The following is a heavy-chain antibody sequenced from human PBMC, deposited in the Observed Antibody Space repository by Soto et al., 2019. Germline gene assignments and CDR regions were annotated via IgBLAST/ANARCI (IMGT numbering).Heavy chain of an antibody. CDR3: AKEPWVVAAGVSYYYYVDV. CDR1: GYTFTSYA. D-gene: IGHD2-15*01. J-gene: IGHJ6*03. V-gene: IGHV1-3*01. Sequence: ASVKVSCKASGYTFTSYAMHWVRQAPGQRLEWMGWINAGNGNTKYSQKFQGRVTITRDTSASTAYMELSSLRSEDTAVYYCAKEPWVVAAGVSYYYYVDVWGKGTTVTVSS. CDR2: INAGNGNT.